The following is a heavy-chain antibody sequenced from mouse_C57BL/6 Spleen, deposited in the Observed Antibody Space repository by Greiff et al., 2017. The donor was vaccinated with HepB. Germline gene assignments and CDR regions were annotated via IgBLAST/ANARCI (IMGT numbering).Heavy chain of an antibody. CDR3: ARYDGEYAMDY. CDR2: IRNKANGYPT. V-gene: IGHV7-3*01. CDR1: GFTFTDYY. Sequence: EVQLVESGGGLVQPGGSLSLSCAASGFTFTDYYMSWVRQPPGKALEWLGFIRNKANGYPTEYSASVKGRFTISRDNSQSILYLQMNALRAEDSATYYCARYDGEYAMDYWGQGTSVTVSS. J-gene: IGHJ4*01.